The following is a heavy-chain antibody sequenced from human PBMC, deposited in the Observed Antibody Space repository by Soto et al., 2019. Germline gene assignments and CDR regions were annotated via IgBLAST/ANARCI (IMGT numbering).Heavy chain of an antibody. V-gene: IGHV1-69*02. J-gene: IGHJ4*02. CDR2: TIPMLGMS. D-gene: IGHD3-10*01. CDR3: ATSFGSGSRAFDY. CDR1: EDTFNSYT. Sequence: QVQLVQSGAEVKKPGSSVRVSCKASEDTFNSYTINWVRQAPGQGLQWMGRTIPMLGMSNYALKFQGRVTITADKSTTTAYMGLSRLRSYDTAVYYCATSFGSGSRAFDYWGQGTQVTVSS.